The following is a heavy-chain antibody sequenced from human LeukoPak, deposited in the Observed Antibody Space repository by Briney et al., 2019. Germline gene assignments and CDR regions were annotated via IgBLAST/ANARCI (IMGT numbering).Heavy chain of an antibody. J-gene: IGHJ4*02. CDR3: ARVLHSGYSDY. Sequence: SETLSLTCTVSGGSIINYYWSWIRQPPGKGLEWIGYIYYSGSTKYNPSLKSRVTISVDTSKNQFSLKLSSVTAADTAVYYCARVLHSGYSDYWGQGTLVTVSS. CDR2: IYYSGST. D-gene: IGHD1-26*01. V-gene: IGHV4-59*01. CDR1: GGSIINYY.